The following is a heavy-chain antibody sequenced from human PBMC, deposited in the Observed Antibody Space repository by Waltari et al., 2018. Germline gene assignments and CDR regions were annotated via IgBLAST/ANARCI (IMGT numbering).Heavy chain of an antibody. CDR1: GGSISSSSYY. CDR2: IYYSVST. D-gene: IGHD6-13*01. J-gene: IGHJ4*02. Sequence: QLQLQESGPGLVKPSETLSLTCTVSGGSISSSSYYWGWIRQPPGKGLEWIGSIYYSVSTSYNPSLKSRVTISVDTSKTQLSLKLSSVTAADPAVYYCARLGYSSSQFDYWGQGTLVTVSS. CDR3: ARLGYSSSQFDY. V-gene: IGHV4-39*01.